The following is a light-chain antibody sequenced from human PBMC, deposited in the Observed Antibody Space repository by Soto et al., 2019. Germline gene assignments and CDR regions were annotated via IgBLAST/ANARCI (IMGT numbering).Light chain of an antibody. Sequence: DIQMTQSPSSLSASEGDRVTITCQSSHDVSRNLNWFQQKPGEAPQLLIYDASNLERGVPSRFSGSGSGTDFPLTISSLQPEGVATYYCQQYNSMLSFGGGTEVEIK. CDR3: QQYNSMLS. J-gene: IGKJ4*01. CDR1: HDVSRN. V-gene: IGKV1-33*01. CDR2: DAS.